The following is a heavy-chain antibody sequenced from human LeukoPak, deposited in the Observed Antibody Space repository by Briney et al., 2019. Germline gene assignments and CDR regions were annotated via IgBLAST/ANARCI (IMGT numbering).Heavy chain of an antibody. CDR2: INHSGST. J-gene: IGHJ6*03. CDR3: ARAPRPGAVAGPTIYYYYYYMDV. V-gene: IGHV4-34*01. D-gene: IGHD6-19*01. Sequence: PSETLSLTCAVYGGSFSGYYWSWIRQPPGKGPEWIGEINHSGSTNYNPSLKSRVTISVDTSKNQFSLKLSPVTAADTAVYYCARAPRPGAVAGPTIYYYYYYMDVWGKGTTVTVSS. CDR1: GGSFSGYY.